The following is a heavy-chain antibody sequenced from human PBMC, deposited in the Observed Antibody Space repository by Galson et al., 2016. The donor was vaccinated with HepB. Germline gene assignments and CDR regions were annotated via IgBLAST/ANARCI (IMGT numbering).Heavy chain of an antibody. V-gene: IGHV3-30*18. D-gene: IGHD4-11*01. CDR2: VSYDGSEK. Sequence: SLRLSCAASGFMFSDYAIHWVRQSPGKGLEWVAVVSYDGSEKLYADSVKGRFTISRDTSKTTVSLQMNSLRPEDTAVYYCAKIRSRPGHCSNVGCYIGVGFDYWGQGSLVTVSS. J-gene: IGHJ4*02. CDR3: AKIRSRPGHCSNVGCYIGVGFDY. CDR1: GFMFSDYA.